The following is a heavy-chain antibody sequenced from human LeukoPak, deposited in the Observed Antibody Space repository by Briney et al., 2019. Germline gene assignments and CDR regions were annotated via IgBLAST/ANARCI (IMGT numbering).Heavy chain of an antibody. CDR1: GYTFTGYY. Sequence: ASVKVSCKASGYTFTGYYMHWVRQAPGQGLEWMGWINPNSGVTNYAQKFQGRVTMTRDTSISTASMELNRLRSDDTAVYYCARTVSGGYDDLAYWGQGTLVTVSS. CDR2: INPNSGVT. CDR3: ARTVSGGYDDLAY. D-gene: IGHD5-12*01. V-gene: IGHV1-2*02. J-gene: IGHJ4*02.